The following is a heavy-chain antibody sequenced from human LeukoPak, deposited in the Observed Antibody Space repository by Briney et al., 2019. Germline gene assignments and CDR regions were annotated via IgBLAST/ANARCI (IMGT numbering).Heavy chain of an antibody. CDR1: GFTFSSYA. J-gene: IGHJ4*02. Sequence: QAGGSLRLSCAASGFTFSSYAMSWVRQAPGKGLEWVSTIGGSGGTTYYADSVKGRFTISRDNSKDTLYLQMNNLRAEDAAVYYCAKAQPLHRSGPFDCWGQGTLVTVSS. V-gene: IGHV3-23*01. CDR3: AKAQPLHRSGPFDC. CDR2: IGGSGGTT. D-gene: IGHD3-10*01.